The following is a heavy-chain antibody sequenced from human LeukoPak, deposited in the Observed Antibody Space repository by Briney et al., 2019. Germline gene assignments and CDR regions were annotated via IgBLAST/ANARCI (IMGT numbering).Heavy chain of an antibody. J-gene: IGHJ4*02. D-gene: IGHD3-22*01. CDR1: GYTFTGYY. Sequence: ASVKVSCKASGYTFTGYYMHWVRQAPGQGLEWMGWINPNSGGTNYAQKFQGRVTMTRDTSISTAYMELSRLRSDDTAVYYCARDLFRGYSNFDYWGQGTLVTVSS. CDR2: INPNSGGT. V-gene: IGHV1-2*02. CDR3: ARDLFRGYSNFDY.